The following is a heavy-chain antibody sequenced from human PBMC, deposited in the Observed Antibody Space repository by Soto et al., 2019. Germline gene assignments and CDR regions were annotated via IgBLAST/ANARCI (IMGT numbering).Heavy chain of an antibody. CDR1: GGSISSGGYY. D-gene: IGHD2-2*01. Sequence: PSETLSLTCTVSGGSISSGGYYWSWIRQHPGKGLEWIGYIYYSGSTYYNPSLKSRVTISVDTSKNQFSLKLSSVTAADTAVYYCARDIVVVPAAYQTYYYYGMDVWGQGTTVT. J-gene: IGHJ6*02. CDR2: IYYSGST. V-gene: IGHV4-31*03. CDR3: ARDIVVVPAAYQTYYYYGMDV.